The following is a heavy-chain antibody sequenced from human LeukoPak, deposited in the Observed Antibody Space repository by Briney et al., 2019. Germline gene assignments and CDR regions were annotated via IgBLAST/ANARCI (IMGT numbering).Heavy chain of an antibody. Sequence: GGSLRLSCAASGFTFDDYAMHWVRQAPGKGLEWVSGISWNSGSIGYADSVKGRFTISRDNAKNSLYLQMNSLRAEDTAVYYCARVPSSYSSLDYWGQGTLVTVSS. CDR1: GFTFDDYA. J-gene: IGHJ4*02. CDR2: ISWNSGSI. D-gene: IGHD6-19*01. CDR3: ARVPSSYSSLDY. V-gene: IGHV3-9*01.